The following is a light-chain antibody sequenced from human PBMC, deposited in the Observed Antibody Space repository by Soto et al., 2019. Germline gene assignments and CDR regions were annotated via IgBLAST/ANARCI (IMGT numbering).Light chain of an antibody. CDR2: DDA. CDR3: QVWDDSTDHLYV. V-gene: IGLV3-21*02. J-gene: IGLJ1*01. CDR1: NIGSES. Sequence: SYELTQPPSVSVAPGQTARITCGGNNIGSESVHWYQQKPGQAPVLVVYDDADRPSGIPERFSGSNSGNTATLTISRVEAGDEADYYCQVWDDSTDHLYVFGTGTKVTVL.